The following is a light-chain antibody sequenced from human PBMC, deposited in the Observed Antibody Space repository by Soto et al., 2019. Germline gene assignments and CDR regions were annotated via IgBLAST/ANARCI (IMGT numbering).Light chain of an antibody. CDR3: HQYDKWPPIT. CDR2: GAS. V-gene: IGKV3-15*01. CDR1: QSVTYN. Sequence: EIVLTQSPGTLSLSPGERATLSCRASQSVTYNVAWYQQKPGQAPRLLIYGASARATGTPARFSGSGSGTEFTLTIASLQSEDFAVYYCHQYDKWPPITFGQGTRLEIK. J-gene: IGKJ5*01.